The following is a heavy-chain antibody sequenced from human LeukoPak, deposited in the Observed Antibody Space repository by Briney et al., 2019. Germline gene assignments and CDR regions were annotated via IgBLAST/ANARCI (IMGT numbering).Heavy chain of an antibody. V-gene: IGHV1-46*01. CDR3: ARAYMVRGVIGGYFDY. D-gene: IGHD3-10*01. CDR1: GYTLTELS. CDR2: INPSGGST. J-gene: IGHJ4*02. Sequence: ASVKVSCKVSGYTLTELSMHWVRQAPGQGLEWMGIINPSGGSTSYAQKFQGRVTMTRDTSTSTVYMELSSLRSEDTAVYYCARAYMVRGVIGGYFDYWGQGTLVTVSS.